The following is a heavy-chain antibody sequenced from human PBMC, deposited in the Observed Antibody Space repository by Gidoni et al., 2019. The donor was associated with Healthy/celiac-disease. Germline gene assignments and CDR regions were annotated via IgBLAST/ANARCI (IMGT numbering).Heavy chain of an antibody. D-gene: IGHD1-26*01. Sequence: EVQLLESGGGLVQPGGSLRLSCAASGFTFSSYAMSWVRQAPGKGLEWVSAISGSGGSTYYADSVKGRFTISRDNSKNPLYLQMNSLRAEDTAVYYCAKLGRYDNWFDPWGQGTLVTVSS. CDR2: ISGSGGST. V-gene: IGHV3-23*01. CDR1: GFTFSSYA. CDR3: AKLGRYDNWFDP. J-gene: IGHJ5*02.